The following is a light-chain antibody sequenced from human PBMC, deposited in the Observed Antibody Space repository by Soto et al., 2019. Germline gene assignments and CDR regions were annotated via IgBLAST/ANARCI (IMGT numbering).Light chain of an antibody. J-gene: IGKJ1*01. Sequence: DIQMTQSPSTLSASVGDRVTSICRASQSISSWLAWYQQKPGKAPKLLIYKASSLESGVPSRFSGSGSGTEFTLTISSLQPDDFATYYCQQYNSSPWTFGQGTKVEIK. V-gene: IGKV1-5*03. CDR2: KAS. CDR1: QSISSW. CDR3: QQYNSSPWT.